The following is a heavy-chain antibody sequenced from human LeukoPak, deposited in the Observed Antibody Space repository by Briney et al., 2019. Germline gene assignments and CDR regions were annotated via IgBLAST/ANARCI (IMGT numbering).Heavy chain of an antibody. CDR1: GFTVSNNY. J-gene: IGHJ3*01. Sequence: GGSLRLSCAASGFTVSNNYMSWVRQAPGKGLEWVSIIYSGGWTYYADSVKGRFTISRDNSKNTVFLQMNSLRAEDTAVYYCARVALEWDLRPGDFDFWGQGTMVTVSS. CDR3: ARVALEWDLRPGDFDF. V-gene: IGHV3-53*01. D-gene: IGHD1-26*01. CDR2: IYSGGWT.